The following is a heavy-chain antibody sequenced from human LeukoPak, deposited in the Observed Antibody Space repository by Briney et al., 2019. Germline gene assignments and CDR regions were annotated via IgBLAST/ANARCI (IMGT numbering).Heavy chain of an antibody. CDR2: INPNSGGT. CDR3: AKGYYDSSGYYYDPLYYYGMDV. J-gene: IGHJ6*02. D-gene: IGHD3-22*01. CDR1: GYTFTGYY. V-gene: IGHV1-2*02. Sequence: ASVKVSCKASGYTFTGYYMHWVRQAPGQGLEWMGWINPNSGGTNYAQKFQGRVTMTRDTSISTAYMELSRLRSDDTAVYYCAKGYYDSSGYYYDPLYYYGMDVWGQGTTVTVSS.